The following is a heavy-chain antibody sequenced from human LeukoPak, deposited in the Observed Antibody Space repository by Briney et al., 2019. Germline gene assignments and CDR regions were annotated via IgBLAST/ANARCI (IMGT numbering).Heavy chain of an antibody. V-gene: IGHV3-23*01. CDR3: AKDRGSGLYDFDY. D-gene: IGHD6-19*01. CDR1: GGSISSYY. J-gene: IGHJ4*02. CDR2: ISGSGGST. Sequence: PSETLSLTCTVSGGSISSYYWSWIRQPPGKGLEWVSAISGSGGSTYYADSVKGRFTISRDNSKNTLYLQMNSLRAEDTAVYYCAKDRGSGLYDFDYWGQGTLVTVSS.